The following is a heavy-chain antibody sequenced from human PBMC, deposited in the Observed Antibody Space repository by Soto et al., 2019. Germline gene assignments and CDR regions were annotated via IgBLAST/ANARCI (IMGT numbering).Heavy chain of an antibody. V-gene: IGHV1-18*01. CDR3: AREASILIPAAQPSRFDS. D-gene: IGHD2-2*01. Sequence: ASVKVSCKGFGYSFMKYGINWVRQAPGQGLEWVGWISPYSGYTHSAQKFHGRLTLTTDTAASTAYMELRILRSADTALYYCAREASILIPAAQPSRFDSWGQGTLVTVSS. J-gene: IGHJ4*02. CDR1: GYSFMKYG. CDR2: ISPYSGYT.